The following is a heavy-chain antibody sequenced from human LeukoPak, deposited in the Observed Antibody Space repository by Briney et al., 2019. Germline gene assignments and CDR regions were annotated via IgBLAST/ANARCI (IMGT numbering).Heavy chain of an antibody. D-gene: IGHD6-13*01. CDR1: GFTVSSNY. CDR2: IYSGGST. J-gene: IGHJ6*02. Sequence: GGSLRLSCAASGFTVSSNYMSWVRQAPGKGLEWVSVIYSGGSTYYADSVKGRFTISRDNSKNTLYLQMNSLRAEDTAVYYCARAPSIAAAVDYYYYGMDVWGQGTTVTVSS. CDR3: ARAPSIAAAVDYYYYGMDV. V-gene: IGHV3-53*01.